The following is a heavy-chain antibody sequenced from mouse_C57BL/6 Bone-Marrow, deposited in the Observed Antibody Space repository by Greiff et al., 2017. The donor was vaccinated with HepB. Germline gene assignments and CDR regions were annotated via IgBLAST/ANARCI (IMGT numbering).Heavy chain of an antibody. CDR1: GFNIKDDY. V-gene: IGHV14-4*01. Sequence: VQLQQSGAELVRPGASVKLSCTASGFNIKDDYMHWVKQRPEQGLEWIGWIDPENGDTVYASKFQGKATITADTSSNTAYLQLSSLTSEDTAVYYCTTKDCGDYWGQGTTLTVSS. J-gene: IGHJ2*01. CDR2: IDPENGDT. CDR3: TTKDCGDY.